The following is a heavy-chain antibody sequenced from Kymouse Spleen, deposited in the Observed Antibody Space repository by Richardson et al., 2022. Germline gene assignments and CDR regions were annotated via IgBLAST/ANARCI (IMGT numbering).Heavy chain of an antibody. D-gene: IGHD6-13*01. CDR2: ISWNSGSI. CDR1: GFTFDDYA. J-gene: IGHJ4*02. CDR3: AKDRARIAAAGTDYFDY. V-gene: IGHV3-9*01. Sequence: EVQLVESGGGLVQPGRSLRLSCAASGFTFDDYAMHWVRQAPGKGLEWVSGISWNSGSIGYADSVKGRFTISRDNAKNSLYLQMNSLRAEDTALYYCAKDRARIAAAGTDYFDYWGQGTLVTVSS.